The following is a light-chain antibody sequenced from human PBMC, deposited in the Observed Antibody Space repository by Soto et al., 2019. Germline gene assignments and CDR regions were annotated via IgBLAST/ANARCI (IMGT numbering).Light chain of an antibody. CDR2: VNSDGSH. CDR1: SGHSSYA. CDR3: QTWGTGIHYV. Sequence: QPVLTQSPSASASLGASVKLTCTLSSGHSSYAIAWHQQQPEKGPRYLMKVNSDGSHSKGDGIPDRFSGSSSGTERYLTISSLQSEDDADYYCQTWGTGIHYVFGTGTKVTVL. J-gene: IGLJ1*01. V-gene: IGLV4-69*02.